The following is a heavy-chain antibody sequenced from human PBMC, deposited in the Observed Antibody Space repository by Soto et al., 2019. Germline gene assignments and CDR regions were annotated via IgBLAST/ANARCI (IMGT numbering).Heavy chain of an antibody. J-gene: IGHJ6*02. CDR2: MSYDETKI. CDR3: AKDRGSGTLRYYGMDV. V-gene: IGHV3-30*18. Sequence: VGSLRLSCAASGFSFSSYAVHWVRQAPGKGLEWVAVMSYDETKIIYEDSVKGRFTISRDNSKNTLFLQMNGLRPEDTAVYFCAKDRGSGTLRYYGMDVWGRGTPVTVSS. CDR1: GFSFSSYA. D-gene: IGHD3-10*01.